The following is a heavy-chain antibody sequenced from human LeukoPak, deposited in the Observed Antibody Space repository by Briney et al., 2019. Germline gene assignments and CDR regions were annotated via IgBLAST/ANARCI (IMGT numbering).Heavy chain of an antibody. CDR1: GGTFGSYA. Sequence: ASVKVSCKASGGTFGSYAINWVRQAPGQGLEWMGGIIPMFGTTHFAQNFQGRVTITADESTSTVFMEVGSLRSEDRAVYYCARQKADAGYDSPFDLWGQGILVTVSS. D-gene: IGHD5-12*01. V-gene: IGHV1-69*13. CDR2: IIPMFGTT. CDR3: ARQKADAGYDSPFDL. J-gene: IGHJ4*02.